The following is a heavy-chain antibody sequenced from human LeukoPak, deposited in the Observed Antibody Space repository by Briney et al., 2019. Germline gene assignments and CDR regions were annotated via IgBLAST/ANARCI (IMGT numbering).Heavy chain of an antibody. D-gene: IGHD3-22*01. CDR2: IYTDGST. J-gene: IGHJ4*02. V-gene: IGHV4-61*02. Sequence: SETLSLTCTVSADSADSISSVSYYWSWIREPAGKGLEWIGRIYTDGSTEYNPSLKSRVAVSVDTSKNQFSLKLNSVTAADTAVYYCARYKYYYDSSGYRPYYFDYWGQGTLVTVSS. CDR1: ADSADSISSVSYY. CDR3: ARYKYYYDSSGYRPYYFDY.